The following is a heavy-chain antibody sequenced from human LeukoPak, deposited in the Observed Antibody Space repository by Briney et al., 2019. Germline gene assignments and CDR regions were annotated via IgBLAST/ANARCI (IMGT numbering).Heavy chain of an antibody. J-gene: IGHJ6*03. D-gene: IGHD3-3*01. CDR1: GGSISIYY. CDR3: ARGGFWSGSYYYYYMDV. V-gene: IGHV4-59*01. Sequence: PSETLSLTCSVSGGSISIYYWTWIRQIPGKGLEWIGYIYYAGTTNYNPLFESRATISVDTSKNQFSLKLSSVTAADTAVYYCARGGFWSGSYYYYYMDVWGKGTTVTVSS. CDR2: IYYAGTT.